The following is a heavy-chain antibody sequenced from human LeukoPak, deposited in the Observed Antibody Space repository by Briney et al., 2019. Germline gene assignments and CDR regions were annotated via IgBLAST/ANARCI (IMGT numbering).Heavy chain of an antibody. CDR2: IIPIFGTA. CDR1: GGTFSSYA. J-gene: IGHJ4*02. Sequence: ASVKVSCKASGGTFSSYAISWVRQAPGQGLEWMGGIIPIFGTANYAQKFQGRVTITADKSTSTAYMELSSLSSVTAADTAVYYCARLLPDDYGDARTFGIFDYWGQGTLVTVSS. CDR3: ARLLPDDYGDARTFGIFDY. D-gene: IGHD4-17*01. V-gene: IGHV1-69*06.